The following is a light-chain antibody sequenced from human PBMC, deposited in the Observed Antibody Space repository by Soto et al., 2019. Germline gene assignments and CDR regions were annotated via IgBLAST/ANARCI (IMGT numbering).Light chain of an antibody. CDR2: EGT. CDR3: CSYAGSSTFV. Sequence: SALTQPASVSGSPGQSITISCTGTSSVVGSYNLVSWYQQHPGEAPKLMIYEGTQRPSGVSNRFSGSKSGNTASLTISGLQAEDEADYYCCSYAGSSTFVFGSGTKVTVL. CDR1: SSVVGSYNL. V-gene: IGLV2-23*03. J-gene: IGLJ1*01.